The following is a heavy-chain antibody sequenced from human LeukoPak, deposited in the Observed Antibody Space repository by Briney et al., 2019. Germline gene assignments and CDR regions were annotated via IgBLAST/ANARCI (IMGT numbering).Heavy chain of an antibody. D-gene: IGHD2-15*01. Sequence: PSETLSLTCTVSGGSINSYYWSWIRQPPGKGLEWIGYIYYSGSTNYSPSLKGRVTISVDTSKNQFSLKLSSVTAADTAVYYCAREVAASFDYWGQGTLVTVSS. CDR1: GGSINSYY. CDR2: IYYSGST. J-gene: IGHJ4*02. V-gene: IGHV4-59*01. CDR3: AREVAASFDY.